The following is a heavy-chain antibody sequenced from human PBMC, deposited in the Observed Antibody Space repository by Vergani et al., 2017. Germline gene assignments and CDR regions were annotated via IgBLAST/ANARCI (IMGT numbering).Heavy chain of an antibody. CDR1: GFTLRNYD. D-gene: IGHD3-16*01. CDR2: IQFDGSNQ. V-gene: IGHV3-30*02. J-gene: IGHJ4*02. CDR3: AKHFRGWGIDY. Sequence: QVQLVESGGGVVQRGGSLRLSCATSGFTLRNYDMQWIRQGPGKGLEFVAFIQFDGSNQNYADSVKCRFTISRDFSKNTLYLQMNSLRTDYTATYYCAKHFRGWGIDYWGQGTQVIVSS.